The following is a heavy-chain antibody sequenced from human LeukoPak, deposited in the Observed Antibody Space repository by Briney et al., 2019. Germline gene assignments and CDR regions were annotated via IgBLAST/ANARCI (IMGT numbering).Heavy chain of an antibody. V-gene: IGHV3-30-3*01. CDR2: ISYDGSNK. CDR1: GFTFSSYA. D-gene: IGHD3-9*01. J-gene: IGHJ4*02. Sequence: PGGSLRLSCAASGFTFSSYAMHWVRQAPGKGLEWVAVISYDGSNKYYADSVKGRFTISRDNSKNTLYLQMNSLRAEDTAVYYCASAYYDILTGPLGTDYWGQGTLVTVSS. CDR3: ASAYYDILTGPLGTDY.